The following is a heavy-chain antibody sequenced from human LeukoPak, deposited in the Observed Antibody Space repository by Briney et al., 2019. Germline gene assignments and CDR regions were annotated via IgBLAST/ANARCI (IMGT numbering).Heavy chain of an antibody. V-gene: IGHV3-23*01. D-gene: IGHD3-22*01. J-gene: IGHJ3*02. CDR1: GFTFSSYA. CDR2: ISGSGGST. Sequence: GGSLRLSCAASGFTFSSYAMSWVRQAPGKGLEWVSAISGSGGSTYYADSVEGRFTISRDNSKNTLYLQMNSLRAEDTAVYYCANPPWTYYYDSSGPGAFDIWGQGTMVTVSS. CDR3: ANPPWTYYYDSSGPGAFDI.